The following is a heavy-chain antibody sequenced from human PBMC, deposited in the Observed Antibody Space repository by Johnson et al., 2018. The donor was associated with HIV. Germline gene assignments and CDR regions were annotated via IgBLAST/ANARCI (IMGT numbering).Heavy chain of an antibody. Sequence: QVQLVESGGGVVRPGGSLRLSCAASGFTFSSYWMSWVRQAPGKGLEWVAVIWHDGSNKYYADSVKGRFTISRDNSKNTLYLQMNSLRAEDTAGYYCAREGSRGWYGGGDSLSAFDIWGQGTMVTVSS. J-gene: IGHJ3*02. V-gene: IGHV3-33*08. CDR1: GFTFSSYW. CDR2: IWHDGSNK. CDR3: AREGSRGWYGGGDSLSAFDI. D-gene: IGHD6-19*01.